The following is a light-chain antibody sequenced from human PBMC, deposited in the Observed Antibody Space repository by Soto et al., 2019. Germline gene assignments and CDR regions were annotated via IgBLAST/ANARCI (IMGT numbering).Light chain of an antibody. CDR2: EVT. Sequence: QSALTQPASVSGSPGQSIAISCTGTSSDIGGHDYVFWYQQYPGKAPKLLISEVTNRPSGVSRRFSGSKSGATASLTITGLLAEDEADYYCASYTSADTRVFGGGTKLTVL. CDR1: SSDIGGHDY. V-gene: IGLV2-14*01. CDR3: ASYTSADTRV. J-gene: IGLJ3*02.